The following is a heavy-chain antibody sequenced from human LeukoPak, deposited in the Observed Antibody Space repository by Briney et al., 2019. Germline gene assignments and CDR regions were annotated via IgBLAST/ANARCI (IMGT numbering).Heavy chain of an antibody. V-gene: IGHV3-7*01. CDR1: GFTFSSYW. J-gene: IGHJ4*02. CDR3: ARVEDYDILTGFDY. Sequence: GGSLRLSCAASGFTFSSYWMSWVRQAPGKGLEWVANIKQDESGKYYVDSVKGRFTISRDNAKNSLYLQMNSLRAEDTAVYYCARVEDYDILTGFDYWGQGTLVTVSS. CDR2: IKQDESGK. D-gene: IGHD3-9*01.